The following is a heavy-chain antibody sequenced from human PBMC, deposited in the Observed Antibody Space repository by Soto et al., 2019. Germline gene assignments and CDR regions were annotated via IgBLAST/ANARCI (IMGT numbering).Heavy chain of an antibody. CDR2: IYSGGST. CDR1: GFTVSSNY. Sequence: ESGGGLVQPGGSLRLSCAASGFTVSSNYMSWVRQAPGKGLEWVSVIYSGGSTYYADSVKGRFTISRHNSKNTLYLQMNSLRAEDTAVYYCARGYSGYDYGFGAFDIWGQGTMVTVSS. D-gene: IGHD5-12*01. CDR3: ARGYSGYDYGFGAFDI. J-gene: IGHJ3*02. V-gene: IGHV3-53*04.